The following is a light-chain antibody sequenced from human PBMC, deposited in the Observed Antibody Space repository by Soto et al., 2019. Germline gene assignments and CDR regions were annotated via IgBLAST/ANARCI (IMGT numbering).Light chain of an antibody. V-gene: IGKV1-12*01. J-gene: IGKJ4*01. Sequence: DLQMTQSPSSVSASVGDRVTITCRASQDISSXXXWYQQKPGKAPKLLIYAASSLHSGVPARFSGSDSGTDFTLTISSVQPEDSATYYCQQANSFPLTFGGGTKVEI. CDR1: QDISSX. CDR3: QQANSFPLT. CDR2: AAS.